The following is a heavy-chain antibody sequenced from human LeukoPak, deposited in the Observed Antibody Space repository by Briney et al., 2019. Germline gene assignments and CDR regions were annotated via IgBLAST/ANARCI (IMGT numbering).Heavy chain of an antibody. J-gene: IGHJ4*02. CDR3: ASLYSSTSCYTEGNFDY. CDR2: IYHSGST. Sequence: SETLSLTCTVSGYSISSGYYWGWIRQPPGKGLEWIGSIYHSGSTYYNPSLKSRVTISVDTSKNQFSLKLSSVTAADTAVYYCASLYSSTSCYTEGNFDYWGQGTLVTVSS. V-gene: IGHV4-38-2*02. D-gene: IGHD2-2*02. CDR1: GYSISSGYY.